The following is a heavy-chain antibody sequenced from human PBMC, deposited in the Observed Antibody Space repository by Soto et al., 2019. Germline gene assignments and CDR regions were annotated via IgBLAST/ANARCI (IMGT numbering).Heavy chain of an antibody. D-gene: IGHD6-6*01. J-gene: IGHJ3*02. V-gene: IGHV3-11*01. CDR2: ISSSSSTI. CDR1: GSTFSDYY. Sequence: PGGSLRLSCAASGSTFSDYYMSWIRQAPGKGLEWVSYISSSSSTIYYADSVKGRFTISRDNAKNSLYLQMNSLRAEDTAVYYCARHSSSSPNDAFDIWGQGTMVTVSS. CDR3: ARHSSSSPNDAFDI.